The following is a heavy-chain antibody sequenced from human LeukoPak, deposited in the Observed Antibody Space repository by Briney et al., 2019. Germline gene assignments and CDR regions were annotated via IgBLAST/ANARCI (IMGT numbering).Heavy chain of an antibody. Sequence: PGGTLRLSCAASGFTFSSYSMNWVRQAPGKGLEWVSYISSSSSTIYYADSVKGRFTISRDNAKNSLYLQMNSLRAEDTAVYYCASPTNHDSSVQTPPQHWGQGTLVTLSS. CDR3: ASPTNHDSSVQTPPQH. CDR1: GFTFSSYS. J-gene: IGHJ1*01. V-gene: IGHV3-48*01. D-gene: IGHD3-22*01. CDR2: ISSSSSTI.